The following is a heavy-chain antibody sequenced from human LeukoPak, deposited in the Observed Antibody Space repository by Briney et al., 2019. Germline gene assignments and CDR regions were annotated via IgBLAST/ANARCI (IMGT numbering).Heavy chain of an antibody. CDR3: AISRRSGYCSSTSCYTDYYYYGMDV. J-gene: IGHJ6*02. V-gene: IGHV1-69*04. CDR1: GGTFSSYA. D-gene: IGHD2-2*02. CDR2: IIPIFGIA. Sequence: SVKVSCKASGGTFSSYAISWVRQAPGQGLEWMGRIIPIFGIANYAQKFQGRVTITADKSTGTAYMELSSLRSEDTAVYYCAISRRSGYCSSTSCYTDYYYYGMDVWGQGTTVTVSS.